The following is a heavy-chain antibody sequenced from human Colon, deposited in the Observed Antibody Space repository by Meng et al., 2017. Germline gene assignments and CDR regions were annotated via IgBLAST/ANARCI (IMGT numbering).Heavy chain of an antibody. CDR2: ISSSGNII. CDR3: TRSRPTSRAC. D-gene: IGHD6-13*01. CDR1: GFRFSDFS. Sequence: VQLWVCGGGLVKPGGSLRLSCVASGFRFSDFSMTWVRQATGKGLEWVSSISSSGNIIHYADSVRGRLIISRDNAKESVHLQMNDLRVEDTAMYYCTRSRPTSRACWGQGTLVTVSS. J-gene: IGHJ4*02. V-gene: IGHV3-21*01.